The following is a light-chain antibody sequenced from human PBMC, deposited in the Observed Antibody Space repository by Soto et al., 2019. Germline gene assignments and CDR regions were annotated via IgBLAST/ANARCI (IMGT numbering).Light chain of an antibody. V-gene: IGKV1-5*01. CDR3: QQYKSRT. CDR2: DAS. J-gene: IGKJ1*01. CDR1: QSISSW. Sequence: DIQMTQSPSTLSASVGDRVTITCRASQSISSWLAWYQQKPEKAPKLLIYDASSLESGVPSRFSGSGAGTEFTLTISGLQPDDFATYYCQQYKSRTFVQGTKVEIK.